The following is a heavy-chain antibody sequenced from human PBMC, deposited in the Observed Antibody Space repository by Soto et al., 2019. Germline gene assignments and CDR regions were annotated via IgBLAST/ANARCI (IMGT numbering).Heavy chain of an antibody. V-gene: IGHV4-31*03. D-gene: IGHD4-17*01. J-gene: IGHJ4*02. CDR2: IYYSGST. CDR1: GGSISSGGYY. Sequence: LALTCTVSGGSISSGGYYWSWIRQHPGKGLEWIGYIYYSGSTYYNPSLKSRVTISVDTSKNQFSLKLSSVTAADTAVYYCAREFHDYGDYVFDYWGQGTLVTVSS. CDR3: AREFHDYGDYVFDY.